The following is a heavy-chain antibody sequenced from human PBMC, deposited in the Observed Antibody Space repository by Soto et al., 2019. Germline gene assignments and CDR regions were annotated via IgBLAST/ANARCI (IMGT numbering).Heavy chain of an antibody. CDR1: GFTFISYS. V-gene: IGHV3-21*01. CDR2: MSPDSAYI. CDR3: ARGGTADPFDF. J-gene: IGHJ4*02. Sequence: LRLSCAASGFTFISYSMNWVRQAPGKGLEWVSSMSPDSAYIYYADSMKGRFTISRDNAKSSLYLQLDSLRAEDTAVYYCARGGTADPFDFWGQGTLVTVYS.